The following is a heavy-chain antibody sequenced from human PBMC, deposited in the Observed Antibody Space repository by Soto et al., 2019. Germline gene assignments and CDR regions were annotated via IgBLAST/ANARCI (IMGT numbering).Heavy chain of an antibody. D-gene: IGHD1-1*01. V-gene: IGHV3-66*01. CDR2: IYSGGST. CDR3: ARDSLLVTTGSGAFDI. Sequence: TGGSLRLSCAASGFTVSDNYMSWVRQAPGKGLEWVSVIYSGGSTYYADSVKGRFTISRDNSKNTLYLQMNSLRAEDTAVYYCARDSLLVTTGSGAFDIWGQGTMVTVSS. CDR1: GFTVSDNY. J-gene: IGHJ3*02.